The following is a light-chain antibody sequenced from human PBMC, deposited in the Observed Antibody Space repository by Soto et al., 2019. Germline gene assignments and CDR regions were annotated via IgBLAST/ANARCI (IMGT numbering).Light chain of an antibody. CDR2: DAS. CDR1: QTISTW. J-gene: IGKJ1*01. Sequence: DIQMTQSPSTLSASVGDRVTITCRASQTISTWLAWYQQKPGQGPNLLIYDASNLETGVPSRFSGSGSGTEFALPISSLQPDDFATYYCQQYHRYPPFGQGTTVEIK. CDR3: QQYHRYPP. V-gene: IGKV1-5*01.